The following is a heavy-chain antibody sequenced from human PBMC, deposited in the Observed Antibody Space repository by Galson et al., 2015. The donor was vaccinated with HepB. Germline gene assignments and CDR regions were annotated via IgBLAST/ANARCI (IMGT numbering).Heavy chain of an antibody. CDR3: AAAQSSSWRPYTAPDAFDI. J-gene: IGHJ3*02. CDR1: GFTFTSSA. CDR2: IVVGSGNT. V-gene: IGHV1-58*02. Sequence: SVKVSCKASGFTFTSSAMQWVRQARGQRLEWIGWIVVGSGNTNYAQKFQERVTITRDMSTSTAYMELSSLRSEDTAVYYCAAAQSSSWRPYTAPDAFDIWGQGKWSPSLQ. D-gene: IGHD6-13*01.